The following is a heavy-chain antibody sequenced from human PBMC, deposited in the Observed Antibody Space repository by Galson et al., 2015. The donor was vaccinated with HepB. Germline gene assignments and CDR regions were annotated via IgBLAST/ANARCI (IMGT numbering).Heavy chain of an antibody. CDR1: GVTVSIHA. Sequence: PLRLSCPASGVTVSIHALMWAAEAPGKGLEWVSAISGSGGSTYYADSVKGRFTISRDNSKNTLYLQMNSLRAEDTAVYYCAKVGTVGITHYYFDYWGQGTLVTVSS. V-gene: IGHV3-23*01. CDR2: ISGSGGST. CDR3: AKVGTVGITHYYFDY. D-gene: IGHD3-22*01. J-gene: IGHJ4*02.